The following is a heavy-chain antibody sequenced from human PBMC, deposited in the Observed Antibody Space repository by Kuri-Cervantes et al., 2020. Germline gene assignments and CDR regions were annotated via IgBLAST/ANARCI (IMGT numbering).Heavy chain of an antibody. CDR2: INHSGST. CDR3: ARGGTMTTVTPFDY. CDR1: GGSFSGYY. J-gene: IGHJ4*02. D-gene: IGHD4-17*01. V-gene: IGHV4-34*01. Sequence: ESLKISCAVYGGSFSGYYWSWIRQPPGKGLEWIGEINHSGSTNYNPSLKSRVTISVDTSKNQFSLKLSSVTAADTAVYYCARGGTMTTVTPFDYWGQGTLVTVSS.